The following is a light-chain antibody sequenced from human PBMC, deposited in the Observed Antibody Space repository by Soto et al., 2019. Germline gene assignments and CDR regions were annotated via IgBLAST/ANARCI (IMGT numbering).Light chain of an antibody. J-gene: IGLJ1*01. CDR3: SSYTSRSTLV. CDR2: EVT. CDR1: SSDVGGYNY. V-gene: IGLV2-14*01. Sequence: QSALTQPASVSGSPGQSITISCTGTSSDVGGYNYVSWYQQHPGKAPKLMIYEVTNRPSGVSNRFSGSKSGNTASLTISGLQAQEEADYYCSSYTSRSTLVFGPGTKLTVL.